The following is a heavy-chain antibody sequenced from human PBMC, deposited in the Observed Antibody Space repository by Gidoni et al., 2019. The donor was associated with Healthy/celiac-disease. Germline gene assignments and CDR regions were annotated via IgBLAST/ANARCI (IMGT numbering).Heavy chain of an antibody. Sequence: QVLLVESGGGVVQPGRSLRLYCAASGFTFSSYAMHWVRQAPGKGLEWVAVISSDGSNKYYADSVKGRFTISRENSNSTLYLRMNSLRAEDTAVYYCARDSVSDIAAPGDYWGQGTLVTVSS. J-gene: IGHJ4*02. V-gene: IGHV3-30-3*01. CDR1: GFTFSSYA. D-gene: IGHD6-6*01. CDR3: ARDSVSDIAAPGDY. CDR2: ISSDGSNK.